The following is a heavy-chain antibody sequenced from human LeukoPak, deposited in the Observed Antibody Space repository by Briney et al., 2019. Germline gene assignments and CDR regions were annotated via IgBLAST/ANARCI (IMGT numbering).Heavy chain of an antibody. CDR3: AKVLGNYYYGMDV. V-gene: IGHV3-30-3*02. CDR1: GFTFSGYP. Sequence: GKSLRLSCAASGFTFSGYPIHWVRQAPGKGLEWVAVISYDGSNKYYADSVKGRFTISRDNSKNTLYLQMNSLRAEDTALYYCAKVLGNYYYGMDVWGQGTTVTVSS. D-gene: IGHD2-15*01. J-gene: IGHJ6*02. CDR2: ISYDGSNK.